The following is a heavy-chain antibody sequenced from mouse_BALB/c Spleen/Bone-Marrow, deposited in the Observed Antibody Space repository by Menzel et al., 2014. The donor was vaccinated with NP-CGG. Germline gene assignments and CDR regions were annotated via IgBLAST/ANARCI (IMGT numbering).Heavy chain of an antibody. J-gene: IGHJ4*01. V-gene: IGHV1-69*01. Sequence: VRLQQSGAELGMPGASVKMSCKASGYTFTDNWIYWVKQGPGQGLGWIGAIDTSDSYTNYNQKFMGKASLTVDASSSTAYVQVSSLTSDDSAVYYCARGGHDFSLDYWGQGTSVTVSS. CDR3: ARGGHDFSLDY. D-gene: IGHD2-4*01. CDR2: IDTSDSYT. CDR1: GYTFTDNW.